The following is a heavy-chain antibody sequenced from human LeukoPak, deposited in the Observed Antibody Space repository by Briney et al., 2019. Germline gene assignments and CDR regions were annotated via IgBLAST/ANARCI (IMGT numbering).Heavy chain of an antibody. CDR2: VYHSGST. V-gene: IGHV4-38-2*02. J-gene: IGHJ4*02. Sequence: SETLSLTCTVSGYSISSGYYCGWIRLPPGKGLEWIESVYHSGSTYYNPSLKSRVTISVDTSKNQFSLKLSSVTAADTAVYYCARDSDYGDYLDYWGQGTLVTVSS. CDR1: GYSISSGYY. D-gene: IGHD4-17*01. CDR3: ARDSDYGDYLDY.